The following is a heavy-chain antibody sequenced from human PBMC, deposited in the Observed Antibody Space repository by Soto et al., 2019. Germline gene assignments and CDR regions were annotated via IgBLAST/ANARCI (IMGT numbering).Heavy chain of an antibody. CDR1: GGSISSGGYY. J-gene: IGHJ1*01. V-gene: IGHV4-31*01. D-gene: IGHD1-26*01. CDR3: ARGGGATGEGGHFQH. CDR2: IYYSGST. Sequence: QVQLQESGPGLVKPSQTLSLTCTVSGGSISSGGYYWSWIRQHPGKGLEWIGYIYYSGSTYYNPSLKSPVTIPVDTSTCQSSLKLSSVTAADTAVYYGARGGGATGEGGHFQHWGQGTLVTVCS.